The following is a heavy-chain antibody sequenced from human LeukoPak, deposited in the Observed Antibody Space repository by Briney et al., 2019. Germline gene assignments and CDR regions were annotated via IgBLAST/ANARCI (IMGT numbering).Heavy chain of an antibody. CDR2: IYYSGST. J-gene: IGHJ6*03. D-gene: IGHD3-10*01. CDR3: ARVGSGGSGSYYYYYMDV. CDR1: GGSISSSSYY. V-gene: IGHV4-39*07. Sequence: SETLSLTCTVSGGSISSSSYYWGWIRQPPGKGLEWIGSIYYSGSTYYNPSLKSRVTISVDTSKNQFSLKLSSVTAADTAVYYCARVGSGGSGSYYYYYMDVWGKGTTVTVSS.